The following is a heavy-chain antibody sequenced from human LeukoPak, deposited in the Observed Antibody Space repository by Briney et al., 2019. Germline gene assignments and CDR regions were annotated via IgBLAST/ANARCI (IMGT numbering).Heavy chain of an antibody. CDR3: ARDRAVVTDSYGMDV. D-gene: IGHD4-23*01. Sequence: PGGSLRLSCAASGFTFSSYSMNWVRQAPGKGLEWVSYISSSSSTIYHADSVKGRFTISRDNAKNSLYLQMNSLRDEDTAVYYCARDRAVVTDSYGMDVWGQGTTVTVSS. CDR2: ISSSSSTI. J-gene: IGHJ6*02. V-gene: IGHV3-48*02. CDR1: GFTFSSYS.